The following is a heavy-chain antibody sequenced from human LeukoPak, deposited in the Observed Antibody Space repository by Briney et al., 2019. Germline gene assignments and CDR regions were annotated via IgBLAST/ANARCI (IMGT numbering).Heavy chain of an antibody. Sequence: SETLSLTCAVYGGSFSGYYWSWIRQPPGKGLEWIGEINHSGSTNYNPSLKSRVTISVDTSKNQFSLKLSSVTAADTAVYYCARGYCSSTSCYDMDVWGQGTTVTVSS. CDR3: ARGYCSSTSCYDMDV. CDR1: GGSFSGYY. CDR2: INHSGST. D-gene: IGHD2-2*01. V-gene: IGHV4-34*01. J-gene: IGHJ6*02.